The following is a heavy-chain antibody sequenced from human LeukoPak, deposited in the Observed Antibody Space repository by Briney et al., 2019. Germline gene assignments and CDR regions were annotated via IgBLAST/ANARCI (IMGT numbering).Heavy chain of an antibody. V-gene: IGHV1-18*04. CDR3: ARDIRDQLPYY. J-gene: IGHJ4*02. CDR2: ISAYNGNT. CDR1: GYTFTGYG. D-gene: IGHD2-2*01. Sequence: ASVKVSCKASGYTFTGYGISWVRPAPGQGLEWMGWISAYNGNTNYAQKLQGRVTMTTDTSTSTAYMELRSLRSDDTAVYYCARDIRDQLPYYWGEGTLVTVSS.